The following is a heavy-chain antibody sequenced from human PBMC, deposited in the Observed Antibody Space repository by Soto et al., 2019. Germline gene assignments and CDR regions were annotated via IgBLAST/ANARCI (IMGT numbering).Heavy chain of an antibody. Sequence: QVQLVQSGAEVKKPGASVKVSCKTSGYTFTSYHISWVRQAPGQGLEWMGWFSAYNTNTNYAQKFQGRVTMTTDTLTSTAYMKLRSLRSDDTAVYYCARDTPPTDYWGQGTLVTVSS. CDR1: GYTFTSYH. CDR2: FSAYNTNT. CDR3: ARDTPPTDY. J-gene: IGHJ4*02. V-gene: IGHV1-18*01.